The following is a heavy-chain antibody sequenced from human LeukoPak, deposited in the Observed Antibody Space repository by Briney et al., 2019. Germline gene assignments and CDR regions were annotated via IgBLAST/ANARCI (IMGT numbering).Heavy chain of an antibody. CDR3: ARGGDRGVFLDYFDY. V-gene: IGHV1-2*02. D-gene: IGHD3-10*01. CDR2: INPNSGGT. CDR1: GYTFTGYY. J-gene: IGHJ4*02. Sequence: ASVKVSCKASGYTFTGYYMHWVRQAPGQELEWVGWINPNSGGTNYAQKLQGRVTMTMDTSISTAYMELSRLRTDDTAVYYCARGGDRGVFLDYFDYWGQGTLVTVSS.